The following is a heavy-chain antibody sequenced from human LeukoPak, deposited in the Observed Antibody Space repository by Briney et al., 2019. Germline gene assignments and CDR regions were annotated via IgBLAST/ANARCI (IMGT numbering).Heavy chain of an antibody. CDR3: AKDRQGGAFDI. Sequence: PGGSLRLSCAASGFTFSSYAMHWVRQAPGKGLEWVAVISYDGSNKYYADSVKGRFTISRDNAKSSLSLQMNSLRAEDTAVYYCAKDRQGGAFDIWGQGTMVTVSS. D-gene: IGHD1-26*01. V-gene: IGHV3-30-3*01. CDR2: ISYDGSNK. CDR1: GFTFSSYA. J-gene: IGHJ3*02.